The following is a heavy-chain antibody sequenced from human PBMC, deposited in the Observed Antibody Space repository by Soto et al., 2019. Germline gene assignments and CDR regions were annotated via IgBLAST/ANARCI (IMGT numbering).Heavy chain of an antibody. CDR3: ARTGYYGSGSSFFNWFDP. D-gene: IGHD3-10*01. V-gene: IGHV1-18*01. Sequence: ASVKVCCKASGYTFTSYGISWVRQAPGQGLEWMGWISAYNGNTNYAQKLQGRVTMTTDTSTSTAYMELRSLRSDDTAVYYCARTGYYGSGSSFFNWFDPWGHLTLVTVS. J-gene: IGHJ5*02. CDR2: ISAYNGNT. CDR1: GYTFTSYG.